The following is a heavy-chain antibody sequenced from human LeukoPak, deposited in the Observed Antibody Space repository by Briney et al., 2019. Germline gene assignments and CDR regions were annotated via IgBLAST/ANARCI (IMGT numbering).Heavy chain of an antibody. Sequence: SETLSLTCTVSGGSIRSYYWSWIRQPPGKGLEWIGYIYYSGSTNYNPSLKSRVSISVDTSKNQFSLKLSSVTAADTAVYYCARTGSTVSMLYPFDHWGQGALVTVSS. CDR1: GGSIRSYY. V-gene: IGHV4-59*01. D-gene: IGHD4-17*01. CDR2: IYYSGST. J-gene: IGHJ4*02. CDR3: ARTGSTVSMLYPFDH.